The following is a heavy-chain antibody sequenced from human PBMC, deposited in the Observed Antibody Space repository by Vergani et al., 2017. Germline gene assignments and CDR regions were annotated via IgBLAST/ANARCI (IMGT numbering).Heavy chain of an antibody. CDR1: GFTFSSYS. J-gene: IGHJ5*02. D-gene: IGHD1-1*01. CDR2: ISSSSSYI. V-gene: IGHV3-21*01. Sequence: EVQLVEPGGGLVKPGGSLRPPCAASGFTFSSYSMNWVRQAPGKGLEWVSSISSSSSYIYYADSVKGRFTISRDNGKNSLYLQMNSLRAEDTAVYYCSRDFGAGTTRMFFDPWGQGTLVTVSS. CDR3: SRDFGAGTTRMFFDP.